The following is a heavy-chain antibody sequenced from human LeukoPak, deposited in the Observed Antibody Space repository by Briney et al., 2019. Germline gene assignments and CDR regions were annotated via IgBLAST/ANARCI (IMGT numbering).Heavy chain of an antibody. CDR1: GGSISSSSYY. V-gene: IGHV4-39*01. CDR3: ARHYCTGGSCYRSDY. D-gene: IGHD2-15*01. J-gene: IGHJ4*02. CDR2: IYYSGST. Sequence: SETLSLNCTVSGGSISSSSYYWGGIRQPPGKGLEWIGSIYYSGSTYYNPSLKSRVTISVDTSKNQFSLKLTSVTAADTAVYYCARHYCTGGSCYRSDYWGQGTLVTVSS.